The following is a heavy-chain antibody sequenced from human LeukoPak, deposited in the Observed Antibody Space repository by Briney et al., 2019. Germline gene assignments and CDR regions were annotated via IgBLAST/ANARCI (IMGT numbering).Heavy chain of an antibody. V-gene: IGHV3-7*01. CDR1: GFTFSSYW. CDR3: ARASSITMIVVMSLPIYYYMDV. D-gene: IGHD3-22*01. J-gene: IGHJ6*03. CDR2: IKQDGSEK. Sequence: GGSLRLSCAASGFTFSSYWMSWVRQAPGKGLEWVANIKQDGSEKYYVDSVKGRFTISRDNAKNSLYLQMNSLRAEDTAVYYCARASSITMIVVMSLPIYYYMDVWGKGTTVTVSS.